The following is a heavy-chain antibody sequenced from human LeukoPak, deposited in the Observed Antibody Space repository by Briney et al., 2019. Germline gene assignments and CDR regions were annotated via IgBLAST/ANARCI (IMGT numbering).Heavy chain of an antibody. D-gene: IGHD3-22*01. CDR3: ARDWSTYYYDA. CDR1: GFTVSSNY. J-gene: IGHJ5*02. V-gene: IGHV3-66*01. Sequence: PGGSLRLSCAASGFTVSSNYMSWVRQAPGKGLEWVSVIYGGGSPYYADSVKGRFTISRDNSNNTLYRQMNSLRAEDTAVYYCARDWSTYYYDAWGQGTLVTVSS. CDR2: IYGGGSP.